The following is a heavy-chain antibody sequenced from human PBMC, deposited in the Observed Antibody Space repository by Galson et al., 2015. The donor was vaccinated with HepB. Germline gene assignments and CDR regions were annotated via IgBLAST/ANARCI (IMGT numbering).Heavy chain of an antibody. V-gene: IGHV4-61*02. J-gene: IGHJ4*02. CDR3: ARDGPSKPGFGVVIYFDY. Sequence: TLSLTCTVSGGSISSGSYYWSWIRQPAGKGLEWIGRIYTSGSTNYNPSLKSRVTMSVDTSKNQFSLKLSSVTAADTAVYYCARDGPSKPGFGVVIYFDYWGQGTLVTVSS. D-gene: IGHD3-3*01. CDR1: GGSISSGSYY. CDR2: IYTSGST.